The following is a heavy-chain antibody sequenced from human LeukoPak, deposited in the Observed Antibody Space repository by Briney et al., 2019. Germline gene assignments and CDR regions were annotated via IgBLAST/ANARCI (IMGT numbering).Heavy chain of an antibody. D-gene: IGHD2-15*01. CDR3: ARTSSLTPTSSFDY. V-gene: IGHV3-21*01. Sequence: PGGSLRLSCTASGFTLNSYAVNWVRRAPGKGLEWGSSTSSSGSYVYYPDSLKGRFTISRDSAKNSLFLQMNSLRAEDTAVYYCARTSSLTPTSSFDYWGQGTLVTVSA. CDR1: GFTLNSYA. J-gene: IGHJ4*02. CDR2: TSSSGSYV.